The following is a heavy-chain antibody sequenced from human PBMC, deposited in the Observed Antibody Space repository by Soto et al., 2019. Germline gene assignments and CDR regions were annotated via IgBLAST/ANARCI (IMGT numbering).Heavy chain of an antibody. J-gene: IGHJ4*02. D-gene: IGHD2-15*01. Sequence: EVQLVESGGGLVKPGGSLRLSCAASGFTFSNGWMSWVRKAPGKGLEWVGRIKSKIDGGTTDYSAPVKGRFTISRDDSRDTMYLQMNSLRAEDTAVYYCTTDSTQTFCDGGPCYSVQTKSQDSWGQGTLVTVSS. CDR2: IKSKIDGGTT. V-gene: IGHV3-15*01. CDR3: TTDSTQTFCDGGPCYSVQTKSQDS. CDR1: GFTFSNGW.